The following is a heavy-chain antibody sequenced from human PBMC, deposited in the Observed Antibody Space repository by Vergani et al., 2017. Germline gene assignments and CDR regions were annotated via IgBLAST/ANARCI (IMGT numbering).Heavy chain of an antibody. Sequence: QVQLQESGPGLVKPSETLSLTCTVSGGSISRYYCSWIRQPAGKGLEWIGRIYTSGSTNYNPSLKSLVTMSVDTSKNQFSLKLSSVTAADTAVYYCARGYDYSNYYFDYWGQGTLVTVSS. CDR1: GGSISRYY. CDR3: ARGYDYSNYYFDY. CDR2: IYTSGST. J-gene: IGHJ4*02. D-gene: IGHD4-11*01. V-gene: IGHV4-4*07.